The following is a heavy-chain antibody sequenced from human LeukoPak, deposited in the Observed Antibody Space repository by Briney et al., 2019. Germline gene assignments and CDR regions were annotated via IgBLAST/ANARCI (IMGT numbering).Heavy chain of an antibody. J-gene: IGHJ3*02. CDR3: ATVEVGTVDVFDI. CDR1: GGSVTNYH. V-gene: IGHV4-4*07. Sequence: SETLSLTCTVSGGSVTNYHWSWIRQPAGKGLEWTARFYTGGSTTYNPSLNGRATMSVDTSMNHFSLKLTSVTAADTAIYYCATVEVGTVDVFDIWGQGTMVTVSS. CDR2: FYTGGST. D-gene: IGHD1-26*01.